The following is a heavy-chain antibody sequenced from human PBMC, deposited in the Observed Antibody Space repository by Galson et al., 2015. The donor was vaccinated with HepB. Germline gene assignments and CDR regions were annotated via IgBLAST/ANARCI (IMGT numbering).Heavy chain of an antibody. CDR1: GFAFSNYA. V-gene: IGHV3-66*01. J-gene: IGHJ6*02. D-gene: IGHD2-15*01. Sequence: SLRLSCAASGFAFSNYAMNWLRQAPGKGLEWVSLIYSGGNTYYADSVKGRFTISRDNSKNTLYLQMNSLRVEDSAVYYCARDGCSGGGCHLWYGMDVWGQGTTVTVSS. CDR3: ARDGCSGGGCHLWYGMDV. CDR2: IYSGGNT.